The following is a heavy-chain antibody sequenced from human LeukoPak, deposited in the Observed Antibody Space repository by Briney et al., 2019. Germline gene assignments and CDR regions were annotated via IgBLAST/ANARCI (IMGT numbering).Heavy chain of an antibody. V-gene: IGHV3-23*01. CDR3: AREVGWFDS. Sequence: GGSLRLSCAASGFTFTNFAMSWVRQAPGKGLEWVSVISGNSGSTYYADSVKGRSTISRENSKNTLYLQMNSLRAEDTAIYYCAREVGWFDSWGQGTLVTVSS. D-gene: IGHD1-26*01. J-gene: IGHJ5*01. CDR2: ISGNSGST. CDR1: GFTFTNFA.